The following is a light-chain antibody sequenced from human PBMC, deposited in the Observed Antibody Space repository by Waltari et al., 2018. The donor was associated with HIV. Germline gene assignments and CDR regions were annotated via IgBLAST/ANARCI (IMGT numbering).Light chain of an antibody. J-gene: IGKJ3*01. Sequence: DIVMTQSPLSLSVTPGQPASISCRSSQSLLHRKGYNYLDWYLQKPGQSPQLLIYLGSNRASGVPDRFSGSGSGTDFTLKISRVEAEDVGVYYCMQARQTLFTFGPGTKVDIK. V-gene: IGKV2-28*01. CDR3: MQARQTLFT. CDR1: QSLLHRKGYNY. CDR2: LGS.